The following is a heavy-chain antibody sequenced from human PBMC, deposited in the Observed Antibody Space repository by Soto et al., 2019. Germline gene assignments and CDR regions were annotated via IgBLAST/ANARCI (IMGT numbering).Heavy chain of an antibody. CDR3: ARVGDCSSTSCYTRQGTDV. CDR2: IYPGDSDT. V-gene: IGHV5-51*01. CDR1: GYSFTSYW. J-gene: IGHJ6*02. Sequence: GESLKISCNGSGYSFTSYWIGWVRQMPGKGREWMGIIYPGDSDTRYSPSFQGQVTISADKSISTAYLQRSSLKASDTAMYYCARVGDCSSTSCYTRQGTDVWGQGTKVT. D-gene: IGHD2-2*02.